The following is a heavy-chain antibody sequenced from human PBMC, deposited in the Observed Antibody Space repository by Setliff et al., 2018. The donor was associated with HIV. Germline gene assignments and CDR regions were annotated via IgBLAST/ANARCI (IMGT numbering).Heavy chain of an antibody. D-gene: IGHD1-26*01. CDR3: ARDRYSGSSTDY. J-gene: IGHJ4*02. Sequence: GSLRLSCAASGFTFSNAWMNWVRQAPGKGLEWVSSITSGSTYVNYADSVKGRFTISRDNVKNSLYLQMNSLRAEDTAVYYCARDRYSGSSTDYWGQETLVTVSS. CDR1: GFTFSNAW. V-gene: IGHV3-21*01. CDR2: ITSGSTYV.